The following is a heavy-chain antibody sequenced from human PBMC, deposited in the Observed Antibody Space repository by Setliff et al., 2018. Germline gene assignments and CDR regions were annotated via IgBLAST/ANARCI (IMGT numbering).Heavy chain of an antibody. Sequence: PGGSLRLSCAASGVTVSDAWMGWVRQAPGKGREWVSALGGSGSNTFYADSVKGRFTISRDNSKNTLFLQMSSLRAADTAVYYCVKGTNVVMVYTGFDHWGQGTLVTVSS. CDR2: LGGSGSNT. CDR3: VKGTNVVMVYTGFDH. D-gene: IGHD2-8*01. CDR1: GVTVSDAW. V-gene: IGHV3-23*01. J-gene: IGHJ4*01.